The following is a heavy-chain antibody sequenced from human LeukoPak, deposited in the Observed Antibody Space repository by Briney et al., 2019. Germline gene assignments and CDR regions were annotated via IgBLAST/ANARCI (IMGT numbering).Heavy chain of an antibody. D-gene: IGHD3-10*01. CDR2: IYYSGTT. V-gene: IGHV4-59*01. CDR1: GGSISSYY. CDR3: ARDSPMVRGVIGYFDL. Sequence: SETLSLTCTVSGGSISSYYWSWIRQPPGKGLEWIGYIYYSGTTNYNPSLKSRVTISVDTSKNQFSLKLSSVTAADTAVCYCARDSPMVRGVIGYFDLWGRGTLVTVSS. J-gene: IGHJ2*01.